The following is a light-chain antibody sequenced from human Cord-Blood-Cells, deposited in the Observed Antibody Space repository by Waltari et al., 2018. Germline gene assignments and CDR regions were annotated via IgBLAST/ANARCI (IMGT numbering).Light chain of an antibody. Sequence: QSALTQPASVSGSPGQSITISCTGTSSDVGDYNYVSWYQQHPGKAPKLMIYDVSNRPSGVSIRFSASKSGNTASLTISGLQAEDEADYYCSSYTSSSTRVFGGGTKLTVL. V-gene: IGLV2-14*03. J-gene: IGLJ3*02. CDR1: SSDVGDYNY. CDR3: SSYTSSSTRV. CDR2: DVS.